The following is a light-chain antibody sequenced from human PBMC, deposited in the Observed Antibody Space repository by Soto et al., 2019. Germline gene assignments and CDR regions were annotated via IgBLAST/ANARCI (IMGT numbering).Light chain of an antibody. CDR2: DAS. V-gene: IGKV3D-11*02. CDR3: QQRSNWHPIT. Sequence: IVLTQSPATLSLSPWERATLSWMPSQSVSSFLAWYQQKPGQAPRLLLYDASNRATGIPARFSGSGSGTDFTLTISSLEPEDFAVYYCQQRSNWHPITFGQGTRLEI. J-gene: IGKJ5*01. CDR1: QSVSSF.